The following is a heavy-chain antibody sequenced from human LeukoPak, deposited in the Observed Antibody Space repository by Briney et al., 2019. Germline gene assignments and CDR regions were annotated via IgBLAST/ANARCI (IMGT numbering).Heavy chain of an antibody. CDR1: GGTFSRYA. Sequence: ASVKVSCKASGGTFSRYAISWVRQAPGQGLEWMGGIIPIYGTANYAQKFQGRITITADEATSTAYMELSSLRSEDTAVYYCARGVTTGTTSWGQGTLVTVSS. J-gene: IGHJ4*02. CDR2: IIPIYGTA. D-gene: IGHD1-1*01. V-gene: IGHV1-69*13. CDR3: ARGVTTGTTS.